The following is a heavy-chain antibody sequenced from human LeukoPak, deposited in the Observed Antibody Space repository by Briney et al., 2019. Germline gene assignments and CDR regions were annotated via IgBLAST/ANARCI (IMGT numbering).Heavy chain of an antibody. CDR1: GGTFSSYT. V-gene: IGHV1-69*04. CDR2: IIPILGIA. J-gene: IGHJ4*02. D-gene: IGHD6-6*01. CDR3: ARESSSSGGFDY. Sequence: SVKVSCKASGGTFSSYTISWVRQAPGQGLEWMGRIIPILGIANYAQKFQGRVTITADKSTSTAYMELSSLRSEDAAVYYCARESSSSGGFDYWGQGTLVTVSS.